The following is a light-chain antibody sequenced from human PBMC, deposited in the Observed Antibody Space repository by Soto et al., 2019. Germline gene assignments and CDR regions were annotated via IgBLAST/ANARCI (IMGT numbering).Light chain of an antibody. CDR2: GAS. CDR1: QDIRKY. J-gene: IGKJ3*01. V-gene: IGKV1-33*01. CDR3: QHYDNLPPFT. Sequence: DIQMTQSPPSLSASVGDRVTITCQASQDIRKYLNWYQQKPGRAPKLLIYGASNLETGVPSRFSGSGYGTDFTFTISSLQPEDIATYYCQHYDNLPPFTFGPGTKVAIK.